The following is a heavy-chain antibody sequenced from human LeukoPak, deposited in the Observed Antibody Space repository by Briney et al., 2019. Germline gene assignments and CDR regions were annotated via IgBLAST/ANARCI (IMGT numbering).Heavy chain of an antibody. CDR3: AGFLDTDMVYFDH. J-gene: IGHJ4*02. CDR1: GFTVSSNY. Sequence: GGSLTLSCLASGFTVSSNYMGWVRQADGRGLEWVSVIYSGGRTYYANSVKGRFTISRDNTKNTQYQQMRSLRAEDTAVYYSAGFLDTDMVYFDHWGQGTLVTVSS. D-gene: IGHD5-18*01. V-gene: IGHV3-66*01. CDR2: IYSGGRT.